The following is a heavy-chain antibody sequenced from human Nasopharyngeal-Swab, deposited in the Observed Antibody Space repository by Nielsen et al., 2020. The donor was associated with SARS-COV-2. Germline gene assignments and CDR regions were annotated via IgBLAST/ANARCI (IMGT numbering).Heavy chain of an antibody. V-gene: IGHV3-7*03. J-gene: IGHJ4*02. CDR2: TKEDGTVT. D-gene: IGHD6-19*01. Sequence: GESLKISCAATGFTFSSYWMSWVRQAPGRGLEWLAHTKEDGTVTHYVDSVRGRFTVSRDNAKNSLFLQMNSLRAEDTAVYFCARTEQWLVRPHNFDYWGQGTLVTVSS. CDR1: GFTFSSYW. CDR3: ARTEQWLVRPHNFDY.